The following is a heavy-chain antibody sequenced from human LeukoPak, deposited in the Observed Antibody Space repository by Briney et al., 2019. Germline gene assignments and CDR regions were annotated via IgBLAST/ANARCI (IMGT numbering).Heavy chain of an antibody. Sequence: ASVKVSCKASGGTFSSYAISWVRQAPGQGLEWMGGIIPIFGTANYAQKFQGRVTITTDESTSTAYMELSSLRSEDTAVYYCARGPYYDFWSGYLEYYYYYKDVWGKGTTVTVSS. CDR3: ARGPYYDFWSGYLEYYYYYKDV. CDR1: GGTFSSYA. V-gene: IGHV1-69*05. D-gene: IGHD3-3*01. CDR2: IIPIFGTA. J-gene: IGHJ6*03.